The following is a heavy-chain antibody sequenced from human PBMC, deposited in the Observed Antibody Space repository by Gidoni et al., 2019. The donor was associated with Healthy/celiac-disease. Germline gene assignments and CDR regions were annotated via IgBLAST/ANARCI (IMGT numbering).Heavy chain of an antibody. CDR1: GGSFSGYY. V-gene: IGHV4-34*01. Sequence: QVQLQQWGAGLLKPSETLSLTCAVYGGSFSGYYWRWIRQPPVKGLEWIGEINHSGSTNYNPSLKSRVTISVDTSKNQFSLKLSSVTAADTAVYYCARGRGVATIPAELDYWGQGTLVTVSS. J-gene: IGHJ4*02. D-gene: IGHD5-12*01. CDR3: ARGRGVATIPAELDY. CDR2: INHSGST.